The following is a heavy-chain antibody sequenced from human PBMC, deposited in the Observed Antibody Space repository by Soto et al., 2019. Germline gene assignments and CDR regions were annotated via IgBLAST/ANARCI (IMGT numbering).Heavy chain of an antibody. V-gene: IGHV3-64*01. CDR2: ISTNGDST. Sequence: EVQLVESGGGLVQPGGSLRLSCAASGFTFGSYPMHWVRHAPGKGLEYVSAISTNGDSTFYANSVKGRFTISRDNSKNTLYLQMGSLRAEDMGVYYCASEGMSRPRWVFDYWGQGTLVTASS. CDR1: GFTFGSYP. D-gene: IGHD6-13*01. J-gene: IGHJ4*02. CDR3: ASEGMSRPRWVFDY.